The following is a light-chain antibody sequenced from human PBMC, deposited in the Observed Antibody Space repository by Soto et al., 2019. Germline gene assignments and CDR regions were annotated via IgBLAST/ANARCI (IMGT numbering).Light chain of an antibody. J-gene: IGKJ1*01. CDR2: DVF. V-gene: IGKV3-11*01. CDR1: QSVDTY. Sequence: EIVLTQSPATLSLSPGERATLSCRASQSVDTYLVWYQHKPGQAPRLLIHDVFNRAAGIPARFSGSGSGTDFTLTISSLEPEDFAVYYCHQRRDWPRTFGQGTKVEIK. CDR3: HQRRDWPRT.